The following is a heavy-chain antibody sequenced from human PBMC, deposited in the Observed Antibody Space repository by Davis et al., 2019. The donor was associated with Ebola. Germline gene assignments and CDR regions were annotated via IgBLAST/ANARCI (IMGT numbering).Heavy chain of an antibody. V-gene: IGHV1-2*02. Sequence: ASVKVSCKASGYTFTGYYMHWARQAPGQGLEWMGWINPNSGGTNYAQKFQGRVTMTRDTSISTAYMELSRLRSDDTAVYYCARVLGAVAGIYYFDYWGQGTLVTVSS. D-gene: IGHD6-19*01. CDR2: INPNSGGT. J-gene: IGHJ4*02. CDR3: ARVLGAVAGIYYFDY. CDR1: GYTFTGYY.